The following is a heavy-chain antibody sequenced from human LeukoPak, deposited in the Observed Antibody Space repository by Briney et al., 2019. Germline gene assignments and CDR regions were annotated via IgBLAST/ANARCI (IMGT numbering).Heavy chain of an antibody. V-gene: IGHV1-2*02. D-gene: IGHD5-24*01. CDR1: GYTFTGYY. Sequence: ASVKVSCKASGYTFTGYYMHWVRQALGQGLEWMGWINPNSGGTNYAQKFQGRVTMTRDTSISTAYMELSRLRSDDTAVYYCATFGWLQSEGDAFDIWGQGTMVTVSS. CDR3: ATFGWLQSEGDAFDI. CDR2: INPNSGGT. J-gene: IGHJ3*02.